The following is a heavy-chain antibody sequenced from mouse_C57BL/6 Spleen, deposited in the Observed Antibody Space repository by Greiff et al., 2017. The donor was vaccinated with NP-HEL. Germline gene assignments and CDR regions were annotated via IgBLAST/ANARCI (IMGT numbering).Heavy chain of an antibody. Sequence: DVKLVESEGGLVQPGSSMKLSCTASGFTFSDYYMAWVRQVPEKGLEWVANINYDGSSTYYLDSLKSRFIISRDNAKNILYLQMSSLKSEDTATYYCARGLAPFDYWGQGTTLTVSS. CDR3: ARGLAPFDY. CDR2: INYDGSST. V-gene: IGHV5-16*01. CDR1: GFTFSDYY. D-gene: IGHD4-1*01. J-gene: IGHJ2*01.